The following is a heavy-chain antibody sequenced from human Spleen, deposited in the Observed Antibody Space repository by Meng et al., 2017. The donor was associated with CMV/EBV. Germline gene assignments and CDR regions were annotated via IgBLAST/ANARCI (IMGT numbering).Heavy chain of an antibody. CDR1: GFTLSDHY. J-gene: IGHJ4*02. D-gene: IGHD3-22*01. CDR3: ARLNYYDSSTYYPDY. CDR2: TRNKANSYTT. V-gene: IGHV3-72*01. Sequence: GESLKISCAASGFTLSDHYMDWVRQAPGKGLEWVGRTRNKANSYTTEYAASVKGRFTISRDDSKNPLYLQMNSLKAEDTAVYYCARLNYYDSSTYYPDYWGQGTLVTVSS.